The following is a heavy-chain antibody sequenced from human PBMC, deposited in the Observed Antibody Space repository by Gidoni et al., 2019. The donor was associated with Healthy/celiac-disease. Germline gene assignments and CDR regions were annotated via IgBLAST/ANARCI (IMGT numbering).Heavy chain of an antibody. V-gene: IGHV3-21*01. J-gene: IGHJ4*02. CDR2: ISSSSSYI. D-gene: IGHD5-12*01. CDR1: GFTFRSYS. CDR3: ARGKEYSGYLQYDY. Sequence: EVQLVESGGGLVKPGGSLRLSCAASGFTFRSYSMNWVRQAPGKGLEWVSSISSSSSYIFYADSVKGRFTISRDNAKKLLYLQMNSLRAEDTAVYYCARGKEYSGYLQYDYWGQGTLVTVSS.